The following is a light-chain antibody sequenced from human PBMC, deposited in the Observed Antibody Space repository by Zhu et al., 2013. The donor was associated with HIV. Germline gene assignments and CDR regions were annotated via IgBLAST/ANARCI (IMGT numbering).Light chain of an antibody. J-gene: IGLJ3*02. CDR2: SNN. V-gene: IGLV1-44*01. CDR1: TSNVGSNT. CDR3: AAWDDSLSGPV. Sequence: QSVLTQPPSASGTPGQRVTISCSGSTSNVGSNTVNWYQQRAGTAPKLLIHSNNRRPSGVPDRFSGSKSGTSASLAISGLQSEDEADYFCAAWDDSLSGPVFGGGTKLTVL.